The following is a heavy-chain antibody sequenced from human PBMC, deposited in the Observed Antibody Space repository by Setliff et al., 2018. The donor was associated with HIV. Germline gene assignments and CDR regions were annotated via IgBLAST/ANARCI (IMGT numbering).Heavy chain of an antibody. D-gene: IGHD6-13*01. J-gene: IGHJ5*02. Sequence: PGGSLRLSCAASGFSFSTYGMYWVRQAPGKGLEWVAVIWYDASGEHYADSVRGRFTISRDNSRDTLYLEMSSLRVEDTALYYCAKADDGAAAGPAPWGQGTQVTVSS. V-gene: IGHV3-33*06. CDR2: IWYDASGE. CDR3: AKADDGAAAGPAP. CDR1: GFSFSTYG.